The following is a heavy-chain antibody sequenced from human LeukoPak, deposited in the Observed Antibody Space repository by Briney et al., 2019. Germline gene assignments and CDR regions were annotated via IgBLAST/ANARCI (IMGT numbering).Heavy chain of an antibody. Sequence: SETLSLTCTVSGGSISSSSYYWGWIRQPPGKGLEWIGSIYHSGSTYYNPSLKSRVTISVDTSKNQFSLKLSSVTAADTAVYYCARDPVLRYFDWFGSDAFDIWGQGTMVTVSS. CDR3: ARDPVLRYFDWFGSDAFDI. CDR2: IYHSGST. J-gene: IGHJ3*02. V-gene: IGHV4-39*07. D-gene: IGHD3-9*01. CDR1: GGSISSSSYY.